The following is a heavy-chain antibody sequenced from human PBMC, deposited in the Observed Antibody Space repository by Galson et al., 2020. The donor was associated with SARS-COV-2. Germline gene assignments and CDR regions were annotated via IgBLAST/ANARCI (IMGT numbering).Heavy chain of an antibody. CDR2: ISPGDSDT. Sequence: GESLKISCTGSANSFSSSWIGWVRQTPGQGLEWLGIISPGDSDTTYSPSFQGQVTISADKSNNIAFLQWSSLKASDTAIYYCARQDRSGYYAFDCGGQGTLVTVAS. D-gene: IGHD5-12*01. J-gene: IGHJ4*02. CDR1: ANSFSSSW. V-gene: IGHV5-51*01. CDR3: ARQDRSGYYAFDC.